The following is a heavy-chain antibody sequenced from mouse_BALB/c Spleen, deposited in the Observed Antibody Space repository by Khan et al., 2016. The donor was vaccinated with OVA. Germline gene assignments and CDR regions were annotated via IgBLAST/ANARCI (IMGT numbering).Heavy chain of an antibody. CDR1: GFNIKDTY. D-gene: IGHD1-1*01. V-gene: IGHV14-3*02. CDR2: IDPANGNT. Sequence: VQLQQPGAEIVKPGASAKLSCTASGFNIKDTYIHWVKQRPEQGLEWIGRIDPANGNTKYDPKVQGKATITADTSSNTTYLHPSSPTSEDTVLYYCGRGREKQAWLAYWGQETLVTVSA. J-gene: IGHJ3*01. CDR3: GRGREKQAWLAY.